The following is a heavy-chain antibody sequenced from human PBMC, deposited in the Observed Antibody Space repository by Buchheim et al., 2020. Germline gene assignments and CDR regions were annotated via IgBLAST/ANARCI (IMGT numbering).Heavy chain of an antibody. Sequence: EVQVLESGGGLVQPGGSLRLSCAASGFTFSNYGMTWVRQAPGKGLEWVSAISGRDGSKYYADSVKGRLTISRDNSKKPVYLQMNRLSAEDTAVYYCAKGVYSSSARNYFDYWGQGTL. CDR2: ISGRDGSK. V-gene: IGHV3-23*01. J-gene: IGHJ4*02. D-gene: IGHD6-6*01. CDR1: GFTFSNYG. CDR3: AKGVYSSSARNYFDY.